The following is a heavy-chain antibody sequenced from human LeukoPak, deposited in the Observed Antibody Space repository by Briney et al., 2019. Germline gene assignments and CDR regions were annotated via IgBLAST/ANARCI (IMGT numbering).Heavy chain of an antibody. V-gene: IGHV3-23*01. CDR3: ALGPRQQLVTRFDN. CDR1: GFTFSTHA. CDR2: ISASGGST. D-gene: IGHD6-13*01. Sequence: GGSLRLSCAASGFTFSTHAMSWVRQAPGKGLEWVSDISASGGSTYYADSVKGRFTVSRDNSENTLYLQMSSLRADDTAVFYCALGPRQQLVTRFDNWGQGTLVTVSS. J-gene: IGHJ4*02.